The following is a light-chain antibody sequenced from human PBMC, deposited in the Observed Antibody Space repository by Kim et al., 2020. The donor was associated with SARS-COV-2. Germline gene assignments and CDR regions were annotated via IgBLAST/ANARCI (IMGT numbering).Light chain of an antibody. V-gene: IGLV6-57*03. CDR3: QSYDSSIPWV. Sequence: VTVSCPRSSGSIASNDVQWYQQRPGSAPTTVIYEDNQRPSGVPDRFSGSIDSSSNSASLTISGLKTEDEADYYCQSYDSSIPWVFGGGTQLTVL. CDR1: SGSIASND. J-gene: IGLJ3*02. CDR2: EDN.